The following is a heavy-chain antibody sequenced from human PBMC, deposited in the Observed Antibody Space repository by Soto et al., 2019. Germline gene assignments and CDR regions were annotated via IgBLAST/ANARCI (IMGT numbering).Heavy chain of an antibody. V-gene: IGHV3-73*02. D-gene: IGHD2-21*01. Sequence: EVQLVESGGGLVQPGGSLKLSCAASGFTFSDSAMHWVRQASGEGLEWLGRIRSKGNNYATEYGASLKGRFTISRDDSNKTTYLQMSNLNTEDTAVYYCVRYSRTLGWFFDLWGRGTLVTVSS. CDR1: GFTFSDSA. CDR3: VRYSRTLGWFFDL. J-gene: IGHJ2*01. CDR2: IRSKGNNYAT.